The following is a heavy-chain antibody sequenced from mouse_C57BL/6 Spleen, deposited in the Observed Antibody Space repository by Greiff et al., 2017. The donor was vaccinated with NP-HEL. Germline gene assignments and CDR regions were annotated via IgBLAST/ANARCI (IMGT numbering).Heavy chain of an antibody. D-gene: IGHD1-1*01. CDR1: GFSFNTYA. Sequence: EVQLVESGGGLVQPKGSLKLSCAASGFSFNTYAMNWVRQAPGKGLEWVARIRSKSNNYATYYADSVKDRFTISRDDSESMLYLQMNNLKTEDTAMYYCVRQGLDYGRYAMDYWGQGTSVTVSS. CDR2: IRSKSNNYAT. CDR3: VRQGLDYGRYAMDY. V-gene: IGHV10-1*01. J-gene: IGHJ4*01.